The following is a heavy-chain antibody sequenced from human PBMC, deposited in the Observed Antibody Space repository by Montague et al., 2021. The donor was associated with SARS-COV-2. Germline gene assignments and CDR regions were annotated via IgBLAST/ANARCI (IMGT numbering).Heavy chain of an antibody. CDR2: IFYRGTT. V-gene: IGHV4-59*01. Sequence: SETLSLTCTVSGDSLTYFYWSWIRQSPGKGLEWIGNIFYRGTTNYNPSLKSRVTISVDMSKNQFSLNLTSVTAADTAVYYCVRGATRTFDYWGQGTLVTVSS. CDR3: VRGATRTFDY. D-gene: IGHD2-2*01. CDR1: GDSLTYFY. J-gene: IGHJ4*02.